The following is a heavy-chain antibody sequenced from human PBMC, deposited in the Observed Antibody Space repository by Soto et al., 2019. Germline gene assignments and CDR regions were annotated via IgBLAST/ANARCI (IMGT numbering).Heavy chain of an antibody. J-gene: IGHJ6*02. CDR2: ISGSGGST. CDR3: AKHLGGSCPPCYYGMDV. CDR1: GFTFSSYA. V-gene: IGHV3-23*01. D-gene: IGHD2-15*01. Sequence: GGSLRLSCAASGFTFSSYAMSWVRQAPGKGLEWVSAISGSGGSTYYADSVKGRFTISRDNSKNTLYLQMNSLRAEDTAVYYCAKHLGGSCPPCYYGMDVWGQGTTVTVSS.